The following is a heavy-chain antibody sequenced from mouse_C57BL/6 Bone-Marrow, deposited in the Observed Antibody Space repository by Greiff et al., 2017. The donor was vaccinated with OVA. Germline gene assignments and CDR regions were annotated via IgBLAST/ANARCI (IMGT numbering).Heavy chain of an antibody. J-gene: IGHJ4*01. D-gene: IGHD2-12*01. CDR2: ISNGGGST. CDR3: ARPLYSSYAMDY. Sequence: DVKLVESGGGLVQPGGSLKLSCAASGFTFSDYYMYWVRQTPEKRLEWVAYISNGGGSTYYPDTVKGRFTISRDNAKNTLYLQMSRLKSEDTAMYYCARPLYSSYAMDYWGQGTSVTVSS. CDR1: GFTFSDYY. V-gene: IGHV5-12*01.